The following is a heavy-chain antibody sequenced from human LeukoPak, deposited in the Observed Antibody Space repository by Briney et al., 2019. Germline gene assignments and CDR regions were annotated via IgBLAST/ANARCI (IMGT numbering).Heavy chain of an antibody. J-gene: IGHJ4*02. V-gene: IGHV3-53*01. D-gene: IGHD6-19*01. CDR3: ARVHVGAVAGKNYFDY. CDR1: GFTVSSNY. CDR2: IYSGGST. Sequence: PGGSLRLSCAASGFTVSSNYMSWVRQAPGKGLEWVSDIYSGGSTYYADSVKGRFTISRDNSKNTLYLQMNSLRAEDTAVYYCARVHVGAVAGKNYFDYWGQGTLVTVSS.